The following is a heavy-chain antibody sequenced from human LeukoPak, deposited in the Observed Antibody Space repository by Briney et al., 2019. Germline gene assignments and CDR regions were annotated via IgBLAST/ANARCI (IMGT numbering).Heavy chain of an antibody. Sequence: GESLKISCKGSGYSFISYWIGWVRQMPGKGLEWMGIIYPGDSDTRYSPSFQGQVTISADKSISTAYLQWSSLKASDTAMYYCARQGVYSSGWYIWFDPWGQGTLVTVSS. J-gene: IGHJ5*02. CDR1: GYSFISYW. D-gene: IGHD6-19*01. CDR2: IYPGDSDT. V-gene: IGHV5-51*01. CDR3: ARQGVYSSGWYIWFDP.